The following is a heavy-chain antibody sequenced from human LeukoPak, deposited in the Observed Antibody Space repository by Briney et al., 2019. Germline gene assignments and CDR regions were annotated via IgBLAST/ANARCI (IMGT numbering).Heavy chain of an antibody. CDR3: ARDSSHYLGSSDY. Sequence: GGSLRLSCATSGFTFSNYWMCWVRQAPGKGLEWVSVISETGGVTHYADSMKGRFTISRDNIKNTLNLQMNSLRAEDTAIYYCARDSSHYLGSSDYWGQGTLVTVSS. CDR1: GFTFSNYW. J-gene: IGHJ4*02. CDR2: ISETGGVT. D-gene: IGHD6-6*01. V-gene: IGHV3-23*01.